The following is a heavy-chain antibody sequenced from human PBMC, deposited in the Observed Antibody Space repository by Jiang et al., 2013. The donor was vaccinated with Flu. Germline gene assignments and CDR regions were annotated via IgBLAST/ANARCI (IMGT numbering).Heavy chain of an antibody. CDR2: IYPGDSDT. V-gene: IGHV5-51*01. CDR1: GYSFTSYW. Sequence: KGSGYSFTSYWIGWVRQMPGKAWSGWGVIYPGDSDTRYSPSFQGQVTISADKSISTAYLQWSSLKASDTAMYYCARALGGEPAENYFDYWGQGTLVTVSS. D-gene: IGHD3-10*01. CDR3: ARALGGEPAENYFDY. J-gene: IGHJ4*02.